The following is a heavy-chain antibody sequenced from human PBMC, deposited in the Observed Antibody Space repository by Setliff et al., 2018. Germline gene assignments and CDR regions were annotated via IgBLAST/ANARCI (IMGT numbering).Heavy chain of an antibody. Sequence: PSETLSLTCTVSGGSISNTYYYWSWIRQPAGQGLEWIGQIYTSWSTNYNPSLKSRVTISVDTSKNQFSLKLSSVTAADTAVYYCARSEYAAFYFDYWGQGTLVTVSS. V-gene: IGHV4-61*09. CDR3: ARSEYAAFYFDY. CDR2: IYTSWST. CDR1: GGSISNTYYY. J-gene: IGHJ4*02. D-gene: IGHD6-13*01.